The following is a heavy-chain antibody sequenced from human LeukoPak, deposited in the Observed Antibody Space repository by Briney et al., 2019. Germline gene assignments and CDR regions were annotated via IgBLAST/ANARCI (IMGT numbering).Heavy chain of an antibody. V-gene: IGHV3-21*01. CDR3: ARVWQLELRDASDY. J-gene: IGHJ4*02. Sequence: GGSLRHSCAASGFTLSSYSMNWVRQAPGKGLEWVSSISSSSSYIYYADSVKGRFTISRDNAKNSLYLQMNRLRAQDTGVYCCARVWQLELRDASDYWGQGTLVTVSS. CDR1: GFTLSSYS. CDR2: ISSSSSYI. D-gene: IGHD1-7*01.